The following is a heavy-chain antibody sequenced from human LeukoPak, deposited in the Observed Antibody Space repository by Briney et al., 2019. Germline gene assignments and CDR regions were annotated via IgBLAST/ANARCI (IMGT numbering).Heavy chain of an antibody. CDR2: INPNSGGT. V-gene: IGHV1-2*02. CDR1: GYTFTGYY. D-gene: IGHD3-22*01. J-gene: IGHJ4*02. CDR3: ARSSYYYDSSGYYYFDY. Sequence: ASVKVSCKASGYTFTGYYMHWVRQAPGQGLEWMGWINPNSGGTNYAQKLQGRVTMTTDTSTSTAYMELRSLRFDDTAVYYCARSSYYYDSSGYYYFDYWGQGTLVTVSS.